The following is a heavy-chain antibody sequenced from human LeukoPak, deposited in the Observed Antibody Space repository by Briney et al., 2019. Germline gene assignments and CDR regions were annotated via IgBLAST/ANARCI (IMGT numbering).Heavy chain of an antibody. V-gene: IGHV3-30*04. D-gene: IGHD6-19*01. CDR2: TSYDGSDK. CDR1: EFTFSSYA. J-gene: IGHJ3*02. Sequence: PGRSLRLSCAASEFTFSSYAMHWGRQAPGKGLEWVAVTSYDGSDKYYADSVKGRFTISRDNSKNTLYLQMNSLRAADTAVYYCARRITRLADRGDAFDIWGQGTMVTVSS. CDR3: ARRITRLADRGDAFDI.